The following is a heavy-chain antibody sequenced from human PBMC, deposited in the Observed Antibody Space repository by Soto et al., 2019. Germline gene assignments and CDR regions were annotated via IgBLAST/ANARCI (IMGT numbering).Heavy chain of an antibody. CDR1: GYTFSSYG. CDR3: ARDWYPRFDP. J-gene: IGHJ5*02. V-gene: IGHV1-18*01. CDR2: INPSSGET. Sequence: QIRLVQSGGEVRTPGASVKVSCKASGYTFSSYGITWVRQAPGQGLEWLGGINPSSGETKYAQKFQGRVTVTTDTSTTTGYMELRNLTFDDTAVYYCARDWYPRFDPWGQGTLVTVSS. D-gene: IGHD6-13*01.